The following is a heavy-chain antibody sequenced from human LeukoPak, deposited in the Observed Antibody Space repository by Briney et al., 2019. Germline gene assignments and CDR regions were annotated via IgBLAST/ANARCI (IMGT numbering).Heavy chain of an antibody. CDR3: ARDSVYYYYYMDV. V-gene: IGHV4-59*12. J-gene: IGHJ6*03. CDR2: IYYSGST. CDR1: GGSIRSYY. Sequence: SETLSLTCTVSGGSIRSYYWSWVRQPPGKGLEWIGYIYYSGSTNYNPSLKSRVTISVDTSKNQFSLKLSSVTAADTAVYYCARDSVYYYYYMDVWGKGTTVTVSS.